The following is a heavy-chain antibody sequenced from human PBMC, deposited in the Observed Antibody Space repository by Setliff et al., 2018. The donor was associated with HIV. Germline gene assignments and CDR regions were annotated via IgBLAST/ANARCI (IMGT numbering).Heavy chain of an antibody. J-gene: IGHJ1*01. D-gene: IGHD3-22*01. CDR1: GYRFNTYG. CDR3: VRGVTRDISGYYSDEYFQH. Sequence: ASVKVSCKASGYRFNTYGISWVRQAPGQGLEWMGWISPYNGDTRFAQSLQVRVTLTTDTSTNTADMEMRTLRYDDTAVYYCVRGVTRDISGYYSDEYFQHWGQGTPVTVSS. CDR2: ISPYNGDT. V-gene: IGHV1-18*01.